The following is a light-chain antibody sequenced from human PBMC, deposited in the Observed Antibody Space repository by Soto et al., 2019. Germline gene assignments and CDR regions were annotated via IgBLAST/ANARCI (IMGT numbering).Light chain of an antibody. CDR3: QHYKESST. J-gene: IGKJ1*01. Sequence: DIQLTQSPSTLSASVGERVTITCRASQSISSWLAWYQQKPGKAPKLLIYKTSSSEIGVPPRFSGSGFGTEFTLTISSLQPDDFATYYCQHYKESSTFGQGTRLEIK. CDR1: QSISSW. V-gene: IGKV1-5*03. CDR2: KTS.